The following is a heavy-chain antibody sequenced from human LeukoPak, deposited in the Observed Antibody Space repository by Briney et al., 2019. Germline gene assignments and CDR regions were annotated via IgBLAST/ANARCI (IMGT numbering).Heavy chain of an antibody. D-gene: IGHD6-19*01. V-gene: IGHV6-1*01. J-gene: IGHJ4*01. CDR3: ARDRPNSSGWTPLDY. Sequence: ASQTLSLTCALSGDSVSSNSVSWNWIRQSPSRGLEWLGRTYYRSKLYYDYALSVKSRITVNTDTSKNQFSLHLTSVPPEDTPVYYCARDRPNSSGWTPLDYWGQEPWSPSPQ. CDR1: GDSVSSNSVS. CDR2: TYYRSKLYY.